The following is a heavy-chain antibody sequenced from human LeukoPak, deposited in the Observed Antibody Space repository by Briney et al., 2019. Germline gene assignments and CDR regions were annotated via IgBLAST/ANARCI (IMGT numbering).Heavy chain of an antibody. J-gene: IGHJ5*02. V-gene: IGHV4-4*02. CDR1: GGSISSSNW. Sequence: PSETLSLTCAVSGGSISSSNWWSWVRQPPGKGLEWIGEIYHSGSTNYNPSLKSRVTISVDKSKNQFSLKLSSVTAADTAVYYCARQPWRIAAAGTPRRKNWFDPWGQGTLVTVSS. CDR2: IYHSGST. D-gene: IGHD6-13*01. CDR3: ARQPWRIAAAGTPRRKNWFDP.